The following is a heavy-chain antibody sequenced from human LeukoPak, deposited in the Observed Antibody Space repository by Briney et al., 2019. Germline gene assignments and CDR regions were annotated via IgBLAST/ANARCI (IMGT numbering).Heavy chain of an antibody. D-gene: IGHD3-10*01. CDR2: ISYDGSNK. V-gene: IGHV3-30*04. J-gene: IGHJ4*02. CDR1: GFTFSSYA. Sequence: SCKASGFTFSSYAMHWVRQAPGKGLEWVAVISYDGSNKYYADSVKGRFTISRDNSKNTLYLQMNSLRAEDTAVYYCARRSSGMGGGFDYWGQGTLVTVSS. CDR3: ARRSSGMGGGFDY.